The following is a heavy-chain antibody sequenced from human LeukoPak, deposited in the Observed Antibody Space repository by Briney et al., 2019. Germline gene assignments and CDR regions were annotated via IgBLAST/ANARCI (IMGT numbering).Heavy chain of an antibody. V-gene: IGHV1-46*01. CDR2: INPSGGTT. CDR1: GYTFTSNY. Sequence: GASVKVSCKASGYTFTSNYMHWVRQAPGQGLEWMGVINPSGGTTTYAQKFQGRITMTRDTSTSTVYMELSSLRSEDTAVYYCARSLSPWGQGTLVTVSS. CDR3: ARSLSP. J-gene: IGHJ5*02.